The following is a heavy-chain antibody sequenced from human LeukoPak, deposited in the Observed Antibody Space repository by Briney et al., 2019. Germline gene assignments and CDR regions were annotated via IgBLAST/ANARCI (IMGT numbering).Heavy chain of an antibody. D-gene: IGHD3-3*01. CDR3: ASSFWSGYYGY. V-gene: IGHV3-21*01. J-gene: IGHJ4*02. CDR1: GFTFSSYS. CDR2: ISSSSSYI. Sequence: GGSLRLSCAASGFTFSSYSMNRVRQAPGKELEWVSSISSSSSYIYYADSVKGRFTISRDNAKNSLYLQMNSLRAEDTAVYYCASSFWSGYYGYWGQGTLVTVSS.